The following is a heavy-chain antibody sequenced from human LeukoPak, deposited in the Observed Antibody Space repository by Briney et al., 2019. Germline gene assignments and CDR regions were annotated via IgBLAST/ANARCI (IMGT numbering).Heavy chain of an antibody. CDR2: IFYTGST. CDR3: ARDTGPRYMVRGVT. J-gene: IGHJ5*02. V-gene: IGHV4-59*01. D-gene: IGHD3-10*01. Sequence: SETLSLTCSVSGGSISSYYWSWIRQPPGKGLELIGYIFYTGSTNYNPSLESRVTISVDTSKNQFSLKLSSVTAADTAVYYCARDTGPRYMVRGVTWGQGTLVTVSS. CDR1: GGSISSYY.